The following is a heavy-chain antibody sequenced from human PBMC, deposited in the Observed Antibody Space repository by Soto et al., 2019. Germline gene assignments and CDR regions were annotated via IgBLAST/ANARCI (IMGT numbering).Heavy chain of an antibody. D-gene: IGHD2-21*01. V-gene: IGHV2-5*02. CDR1: GFSLSTTGVG. Sequence: QITLKESGPTLVKPTQTLTLTCTFSGFSLSTTGVGVGWIREPPGKALEWLALIYWDDDKHYNPSLKSRLTITKDTSKNQVVLTMTNMDPVDTATYYCVQSRCGGDCLQSYSSHSYYGLDVWGQRTTVTVSS. CDR3: VQSRCGGDCLQSYSSHSYYGLDV. CDR2: IYWDDDK. J-gene: IGHJ6*02.